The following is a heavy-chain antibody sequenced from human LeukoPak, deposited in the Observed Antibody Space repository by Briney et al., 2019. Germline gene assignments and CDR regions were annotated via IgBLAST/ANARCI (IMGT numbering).Heavy chain of an antibody. J-gene: IGHJ4*02. Sequence: QPGGSLRLSCAASGFIFSNYAMHWVRQAPGKGLEWVSAISVSGNTYHADSVKGRFTISRDSSKNTLYLQMNRLRAEDAAVYYCAKAPVTTCSGAYCYPFDYWGQGTLVTVSS. CDR3: AKAPVTTCSGAYCYPFDY. CDR2: ISVSGNT. V-gene: IGHV3-23*01. CDR1: GFIFSNYA. D-gene: IGHD2-21*01.